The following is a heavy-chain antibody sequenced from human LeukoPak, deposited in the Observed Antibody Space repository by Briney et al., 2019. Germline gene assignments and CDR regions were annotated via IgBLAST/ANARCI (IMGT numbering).Heavy chain of an antibody. CDR2: SNK. V-gene: IGHV3-33*01. Sequence: SNKYYADSVKGRFTISRDNSKNTLYLQMNSLRAEDTAVYYCARDWDGYNFIGYYYYGMDVWGQGTTVTVSS. J-gene: IGHJ6*02. D-gene: IGHD5-24*01. CDR3: ARDWDGYNFIGYYYYGMDV.